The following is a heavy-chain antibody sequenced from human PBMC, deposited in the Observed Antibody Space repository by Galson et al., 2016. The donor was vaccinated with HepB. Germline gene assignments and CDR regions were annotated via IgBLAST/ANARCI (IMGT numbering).Heavy chain of an antibody. J-gene: IGHJ6*02. CDR1: GYRFTNYW. CDR2: IYPGDSDP. Sequence: QSGAEVTKPGESLKISCKGSGYRFTNYWIAWVRQMPGKGLEWMGIIYPGDSDPKYSPSFQGLVTISADKSTSTAYLQWSSLKASDTAMYYCARHWDDSSGYDSFDFGCYYVMDVWGQGTTVTVSS. CDR3: ARHWDDSSGYDSFDFGCYYVMDV. V-gene: IGHV5-51*01. D-gene: IGHD3-22*01.